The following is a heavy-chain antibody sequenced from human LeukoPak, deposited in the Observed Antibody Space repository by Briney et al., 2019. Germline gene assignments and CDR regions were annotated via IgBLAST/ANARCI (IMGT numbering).Heavy chain of an antibody. Sequence: SETLSLACTVSNGSISTYYWTWIRQSPGKGLEWIGYIYYSGGTNYNPSLKSRVTISVDTSKNQFSLKLNSVTAADTAVYYCARGKWYGDYWGQGTLVTVSS. CDR3: ARGKWYGDY. CDR1: NGSISTYY. V-gene: IGHV4-59*01. CDR2: IYYSGGT. D-gene: IGHD2-15*01. J-gene: IGHJ4*02.